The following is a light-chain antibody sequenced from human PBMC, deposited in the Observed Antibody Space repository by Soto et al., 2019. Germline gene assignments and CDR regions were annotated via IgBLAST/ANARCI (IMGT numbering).Light chain of an antibody. J-gene: IGKJ4*01. CDR1: QDIGSA. Sequence: IQLTQSPSSLSASVGDRVTITCRAGQDIGSALAWYQQRPGKAPKLLLYDASNLEAGVPSRFSGSGSGTDFPLTISSLRPEDFAPYYCQRVKGLALTSGGGTKV. CDR2: DAS. V-gene: IGKV1-13*02. CDR3: QRVKGLALT.